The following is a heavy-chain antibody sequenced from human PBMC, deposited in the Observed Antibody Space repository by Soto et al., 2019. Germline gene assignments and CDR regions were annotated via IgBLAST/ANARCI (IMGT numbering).Heavy chain of an antibody. CDR1: GGSISSYY. V-gene: IGHV4-59*01. J-gene: IGHJ6*02. Sequence: NPSETLSLTCTVSGGSISSYYWSWIRQPPGKGLEWIGYIYYSGSTNYNPSLKSRVTISVDTSKNQFSLKLSSVTAADTAVYYCARDGGTYVMDVWGQGTTVTVSS. CDR2: IYYSGST. D-gene: IGHD3-16*01. CDR3: ARDGGTYVMDV.